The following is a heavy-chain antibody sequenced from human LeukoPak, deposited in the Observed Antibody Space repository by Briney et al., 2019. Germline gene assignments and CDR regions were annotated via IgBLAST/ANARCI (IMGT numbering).Heavy chain of an antibody. D-gene: IGHD2-15*01. V-gene: IGHV3-30*03. J-gene: IGHJ4*02. CDR1: GFTFSSSG. CDR2: ISYDGSNK. CDR3: ARDTGLLPLCDN. Sequence: GGSLRLSCAASGFTFSSSGMHWVRQAPGKGLEWVAVISYDGSNKYYADSVKGRFTFSRDNAKNSLYLQMNSLRAEDTAVYYCARDTGLLPLCDNWGQGTLVTVSS.